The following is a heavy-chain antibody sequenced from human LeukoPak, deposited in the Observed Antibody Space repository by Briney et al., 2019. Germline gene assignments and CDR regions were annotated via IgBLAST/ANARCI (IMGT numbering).Heavy chain of an antibody. CDR1: GGSISSYY. J-gene: IGHJ6*03. CDR2: IYYSGST. D-gene: IGHD3-16*02. Sequence: SETLSLTCTVSGGSISSYYWSWIRQPPGKGLEWIGYIYYSGSTNYNPSLKSRVTISVDTSKNQFSLKLSSVTAADTAVYYCARSTVSGSYRRYYYYMDVWGKGTTVTVSS. V-gene: IGHV4-59*12. CDR3: ARSTVSGSYRRYYYYMDV.